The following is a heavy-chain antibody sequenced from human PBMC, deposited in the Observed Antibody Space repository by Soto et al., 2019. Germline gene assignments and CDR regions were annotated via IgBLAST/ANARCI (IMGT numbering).Heavy chain of an antibody. CDR2: ISGSGGST. D-gene: IGHD2-15*01. Sequence: GGSLRLSCAASGFTFSSYAMSWVRQAPGKGLEWVSAISGSGGSTYYADSVKGRFTISRDNSKNTRYLQMNSLRAEDTAVYYCAKDHLRPRVVVAATADPGGYWGQGTLVTVSS. CDR3: AKDHLRPRVVVAATADPGGY. CDR1: GFTFSSYA. J-gene: IGHJ4*02. V-gene: IGHV3-23*01.